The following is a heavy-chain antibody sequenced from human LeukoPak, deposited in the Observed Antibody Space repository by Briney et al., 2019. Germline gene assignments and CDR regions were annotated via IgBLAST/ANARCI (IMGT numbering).Heavy chain of an antibody. Sequence: SETLSLTCAVSGVSLSSSNCWSWVRQPPGKGLEWIGEIYHSGSTNYNPSLKSRVTVSVDKSKNQFSLKLSSVTASDTAVYYCARLGDFSGGSCYFYYYYYMDVWGKGATVTVSS. D-gene: IGHD2-15*01. CDR3: ARLGDFSGGSCYFYYYYYMDV. V-gene: IGHV4-4*02. CDR2: IYHSGST. J-gene: IGHJ6*03. CDR1: GVSLSSSNC.